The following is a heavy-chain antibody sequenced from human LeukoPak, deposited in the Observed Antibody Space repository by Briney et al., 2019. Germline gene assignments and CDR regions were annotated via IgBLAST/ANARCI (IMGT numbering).Heavy chain of an antibody. Sequence: GASVKVSCKASGYTFTGYYMHWVRQAPGQGLEWMGWINPNSGGTNYAQKFQGRVTMTRDTSISTAYMELSRLRSDDTAVYYCARDGDGCSGGSCNMDVWGKGTTVTVSS. D-gene: IGHD2-15*01. J-gene: IGHJ6*04. CDR1: GYTFTGYY. V-gene: IGHV1-2*02. CDR2: INPNSGGT. CDR3: ARDGDGCSGGSCNMDV.